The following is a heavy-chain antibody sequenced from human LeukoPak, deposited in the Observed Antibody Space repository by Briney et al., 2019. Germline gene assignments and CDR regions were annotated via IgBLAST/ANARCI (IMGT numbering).Heavy chain of an antibody. Sequence: GGSLRLSCAASGFTFSGSAMHWVRQASGKGLEWVGRIRSKANSYATAYAASVKGRFTISRDDSKNTAYLQMSSLKTEDTAVYYCTRPGSGSYYEVYWGQGTLVTVSS. CDR3: TRPGSGSYYEVY. D-gene: IGHD1-26*01. CDR1: GFTFSGSA. V-gene: IGHV3-73*01. J-gene: IGHJ4*02. CDR2: IRSKANSYAT.